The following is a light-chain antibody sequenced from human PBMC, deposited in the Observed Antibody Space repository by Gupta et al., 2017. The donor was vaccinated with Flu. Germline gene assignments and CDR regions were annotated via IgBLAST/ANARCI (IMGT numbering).Light chain of an antibody. CDR2: EVS. CDR1: SSDIGAYKY. CDR3: SSYTSDSNV. V-gene: IGLV2-14*01. J-gene: IGLJ1*01. Sequence: QSALTQTASVSGSPGQSITISCPGTSSDIGAYKYVSWYQQHPGKDPKLMIFEVSNRPSGVSNRFSGSKSGNTASLTISGLQAEDEADYYCSSYTSDSNVFGTGTRVTVL.